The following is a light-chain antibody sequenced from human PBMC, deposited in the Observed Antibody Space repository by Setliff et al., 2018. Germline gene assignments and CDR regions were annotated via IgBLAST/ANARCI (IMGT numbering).Light chain of an antibody. CDR3: TFYSGSNNFF. CDR2: EVT. CDR1: GGLVGGYNY. V-gene: IGLV2-8*01. J-gene: IGLJ1*01. Sequence: QSALTQPPSASGSPGQSVTISCTRTGGLVGGYNYVSWYQQHPGKAPRLIIYEVTKRPSGVPDRFSGSNSGNTASLTVSGLQAEDEADYYCTFYSGSNNFFFGSGTKVTVL.